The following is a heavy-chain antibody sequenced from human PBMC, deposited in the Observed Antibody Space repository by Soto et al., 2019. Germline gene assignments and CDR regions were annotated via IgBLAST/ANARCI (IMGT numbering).Heavy chain of an antibody. V-gene: IGHV6-1*01. Sequence: PSQTLSLTCAISWGSVSSNTATWNWVRQSPSRGLEWLGRTYYRSKWKFDYALSVKSRITINPDTSKNQFSLPLNSLTPDDTAVYDCAGERGFRHGLGYWGPGTSVTLSS. CDR1: WGSVSSNTAT. D-gene: IGHD3-10*01. J-gene: IGHJ4*02. CDR2: TYYRSKWKF. CDR3: AGERGFRHGLGY.